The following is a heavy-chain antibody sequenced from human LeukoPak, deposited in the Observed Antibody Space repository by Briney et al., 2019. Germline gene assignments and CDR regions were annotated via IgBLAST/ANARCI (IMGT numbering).Heavy chain of an antibody. CDR2: ISYDGSNK. D-gene: IGHD3-10*01. CDR1: GFTFSSYG. Sequence: GGSLRLSCAASGFTFSSYGMHWVRQAPGKGLEWVAVISYDGSNKYYADSVKGRFTISRDNSKNTLYLQMNSLRAEDTAVYYCAKGRYYYRSGSYWDWGQGTLVTVSS. CDR3: AKGRYYYRSGSYWD. J-gene: IGHJ4*02. V-gene: IGHV3-30*18.